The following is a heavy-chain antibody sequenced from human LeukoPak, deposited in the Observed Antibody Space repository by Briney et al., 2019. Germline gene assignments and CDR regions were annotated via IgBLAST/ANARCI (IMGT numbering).Heavy chain of an antibody. Sequence: SETLSLTCAVSGGSFSVYYWSWIRQPPGKGLEWIGEINHSGSTNYNPSLKSRVTISVDTSKNQFSLKLSSVTAADTAVYYCARGTAYCSGGSCYGRYYYYGMDVWGQGTTVTVSS. J-gene: IGHJ6*02. CDR2: INHSGST. CDR1: GGSFSVYY. V-gene: IGHV4-34*01. CDR3: ARGTAYCSGGSCYGRYYYYGMDV. D-gene: IGHD2-15*01.